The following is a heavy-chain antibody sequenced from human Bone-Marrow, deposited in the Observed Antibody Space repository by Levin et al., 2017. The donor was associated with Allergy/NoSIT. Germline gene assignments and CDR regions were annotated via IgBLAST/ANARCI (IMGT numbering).Heavy chain of an antibody. V-gene: IGHV1-69*13. D-gene: IGHD7-27*01. J-gene: IGHJ6*02. CDR2: IIPTLGAA. CDR3: VRALGTVSGSGDV. CDR1: GGTFSTYP. Sequence: VASVKVSCKASGGTFSTYPISWVRQAQGRGLEWMGGIIPTLGAATYAQKLQGRVTITAHESTNIVFMELTNLRSEDTAVYYCVRALGTVSGSGDVWGQGTKITVSS.